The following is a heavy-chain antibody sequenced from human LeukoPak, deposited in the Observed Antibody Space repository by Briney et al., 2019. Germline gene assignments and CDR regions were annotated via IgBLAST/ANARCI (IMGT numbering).Heavy chain of an antibody. CDR3: ARDAGHQLSRRNYYAMDV. J-gene: IGHJ6*02. CDR1: GGSISSGDYY. V-gene: IGHV4-39*07. CDR2: MYYRGST. Sequence: TSETLSLTCTVSGGSISSGDYYWSWIRQPSGKGLEWIGSMYYRGSTYYNPSLKSRVTISVDTSKNQFSLKLSSVTAADTAVYYCARDAGHQLSRRNYYAMDVWGQGTTVTVSS. D-gene: IGHD1-1*01.